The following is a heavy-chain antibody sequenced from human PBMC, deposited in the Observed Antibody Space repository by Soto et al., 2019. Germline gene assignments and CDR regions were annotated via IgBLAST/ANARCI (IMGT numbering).Heavy chain of an antibody. J-gene: IGHJ4*02. CDR2: MNPNSGNT. CDR3: ARPAPYSGSYYGFDY. D-gene: IGHD1-26*01. V-gene: IGHV1-8*01. CDR1: GYTFTSYD. Sequence: QVQLVQSGAEVKKPGASVKVSCKASGYTFTSYDINWERQATGQGLEWMGWMNPNSGNTGYAQKFQGRVTMTRNTSISTAYMELSSLRSEDTAVYYCARPAPYSGSYYGFDYWGQGTLVTVSS.